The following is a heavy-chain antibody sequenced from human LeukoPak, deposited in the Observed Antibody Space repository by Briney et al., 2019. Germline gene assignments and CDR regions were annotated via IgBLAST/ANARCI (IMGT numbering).Heavy chain of an antibody. CDR1: GCTFSCYA. J-gene: IGHJ6*03. CDR2: IIPIFGTA. Sequence: SVNVSFKCSGCTFSCYALGWVRQPPGQGLEWMGGIIPIFGTANYAQKFQGGVTITADESTSTACMELSSSRSEDTAVCCCARDYYYDSSGHYYYMDVWGKGTTVTISS. D-gene: IGHD3-22*01. CDR3: ARDYYYDSSGHYYYMDV. V-gene: IGHV1-69*01.